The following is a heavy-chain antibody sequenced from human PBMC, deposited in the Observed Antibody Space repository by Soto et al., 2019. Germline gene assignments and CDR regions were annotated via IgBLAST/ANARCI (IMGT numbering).Heavy chain of an antibody. Sequence: ASVKVSCKASAYTFTNYGISWVRQAPGQGLEWMGWINTYNGNTNYAQKLQGRVTMTTDTSTSTAYMELRSLRSDDTAVYYCARGGITMIAVVITSGFDPWGQGTLVTVSS. D-gene: IGHD3-22*01. J-gene: IGHJ5*02. CDR1: AYTFTNYG. CDR2: INTYNGNT. CDR3: ARGGITMIAVVITSGFDP. V-gene: IGHV1-18*01.